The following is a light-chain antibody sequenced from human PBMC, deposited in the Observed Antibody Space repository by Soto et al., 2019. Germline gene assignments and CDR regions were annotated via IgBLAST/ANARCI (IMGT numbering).Light chain of an antibody. CDR3: LQDYNYPRT. V-gene: IGKV1-6*01. Sequence: AIQMTQSPSSLSASVGDRVTITCRASQGIRNDLGRYQQKPGKAPKLLIYAASSLQSGVPSRFSGSGSGTDFTLTISSLQPEDFSTDYCLQDYNYPRTFGHGTKVEIK. CDR2: AAS. J-gene: IGKJ1*01. CDR1: QGIRND.